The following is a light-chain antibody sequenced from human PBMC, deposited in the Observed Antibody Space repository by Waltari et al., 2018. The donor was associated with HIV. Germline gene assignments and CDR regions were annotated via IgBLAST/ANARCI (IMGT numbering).Light chain of an antibody. CDR2: GTS. CDR1: QSVTHN. Sequence: IVLTQSPATLSVSPGEVVTLSCRASQSVTHNLAWYQQRPGQAPRLLIYGTSSRVTGTPARFSGSGYATDFTLTISSLQFEDFAVYFCQQYSNWPTFGPGTKV. J-gene: IGKJ3*01. CDR3: QQYSNWPT. V-gene: IGKV3D-15*01.